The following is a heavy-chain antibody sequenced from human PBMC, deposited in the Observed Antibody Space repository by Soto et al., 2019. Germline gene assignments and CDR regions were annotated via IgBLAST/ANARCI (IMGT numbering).Heavy chain of an antibody. J-gene: IGHJ4*02. CDR3: ARQGGNKFDY. V-gene: IGHV4-39*01. D-gene: IGHD3-16*01. CDR1: GDSVISDHYY. CDR2: VNYRGNS. Sequence: QLQLQESGPGLVKPSETLSLSCTVSGDSVISDHYYWAWVRQPPGKGLEWIGNVNYRGNSYQNPSLKSLVTITVATSTNQVSLKLTSVTAADTSVYYCARQGGNKFDYWGQGTLGTVSS.